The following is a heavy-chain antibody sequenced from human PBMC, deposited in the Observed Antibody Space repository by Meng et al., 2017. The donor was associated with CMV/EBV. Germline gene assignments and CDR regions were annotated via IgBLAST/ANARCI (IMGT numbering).Heavy chain of an antibody. CDR3: AHSAGRFGEKEFDP. V-gene: IGHV2-5*01. CDR2: IYWNDDK. J-gene: IGHJ5*02. Sequence: GFALSTSGVGVVWVRQPPGKALEWLALIYWNDDKSYDPYLKSRLTITKDTSKNQVVLTMTNMDPVDTATYYCAHSAGRFGEKEFDPWGQGPLVTVSS. CDR1: GFALSTSGVG. D-gene: IGHD3-10*01.